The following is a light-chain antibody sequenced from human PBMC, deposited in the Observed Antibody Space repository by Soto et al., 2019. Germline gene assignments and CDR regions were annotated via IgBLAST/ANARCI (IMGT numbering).Light chain of an antibody. Sequence: DIQMTQSPSSLSASVGDIVTITCRASQSISSYLNWYQQKPGKAPKLLIYAASSLQSGVPSRFSGSGSGTEFTLTISSLQPEDFATYYCQQVNNYPLTFGGGTKVDIK. CDR1: QSISSY. V-gene: IGKV1-39*01. CDR2: AAS. CDR3: QQVNNYPLT. J-gene: IGKJ4*01.